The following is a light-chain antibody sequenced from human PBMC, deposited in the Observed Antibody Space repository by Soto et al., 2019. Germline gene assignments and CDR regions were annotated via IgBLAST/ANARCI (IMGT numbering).Light chain of an antibody. CDR3: QHYNSYSEA. V-gene: IGKV1-5*03. J-gene: IGKJ1*01. Sequence: DIQMTQSPSTLSGSVGDRVTITCRASQTISSWLAWYQQKPGKAPKLLIYKASTLKSGVPSRFSGSGSGTEFTLSISSLQPDDCATYYCQHYNSYSEAFVQGTKVELK. CDR2: KAS. CDR1: QTISSW.